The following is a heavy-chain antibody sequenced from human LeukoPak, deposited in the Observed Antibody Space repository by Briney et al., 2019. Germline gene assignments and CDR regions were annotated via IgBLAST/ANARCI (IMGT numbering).Heavy chain of an antibody. V-gene: IGHV3-23*01. Sequence: GGSLRLSCAASGFTFSSTAMNWLRQAPGKGLEWVSGISGSADTTYHADSVKGRFTISRDNSKNTLYLQMNSLRAEDTAIYYCAKHYYRVVRGVKVDYYGMDVWGRGTTVTVSS. CDR2: ISGSADTT. CDR3: AKHYYRVVRGVKVDYYGMDV. J-gene: IGHJ6*02. CDR1: GFTFSSTA. D-gene: IGHD3-10*01.